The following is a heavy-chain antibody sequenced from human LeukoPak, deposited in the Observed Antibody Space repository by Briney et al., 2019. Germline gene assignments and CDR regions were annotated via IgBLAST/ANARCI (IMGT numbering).Heavy chain of an antibody. CDR2: ISYDGSNK. D-gene: IGHD3-22*01. CDR1: GFTFSSYG. J-gene: IGHJ4*02. V-gene: IGHV3-30*18. Sequence: GGSLRLSCAASGFTFSSYGMHWVRQAPGKGLEWVAVISYDGSNKYYADSVKGRFTISRDNSKNTLYLQMNRLRAEDTAVYYCAKDLEPYSSGYYYFDYWGQGTLVTVSS. CDR3: AKDLEPYSSGYYYFDY.